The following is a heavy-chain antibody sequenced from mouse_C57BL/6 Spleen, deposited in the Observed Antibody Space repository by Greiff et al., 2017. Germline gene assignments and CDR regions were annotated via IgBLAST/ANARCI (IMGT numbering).Heavy chain of an antibody. V-gene: IGHV1-69*01. J-gene: IGHJ3*01. CDR3: ASGILRCFAY. CDR2: IDPSDSYT. D-gene: IGHD1-1*01. Sequence: VQLQQPGAELVMPGASVKLSCKASGYTFTSYWMHWVKQRPGQGLEWIGEIDPSDSYTNYNQKFKGKSTLTVDKSSSTAYMQLSSLTSDDSAVYYCASGILRCFAYWGQGTLVTVSA. CDR1: GYTFTSYW.